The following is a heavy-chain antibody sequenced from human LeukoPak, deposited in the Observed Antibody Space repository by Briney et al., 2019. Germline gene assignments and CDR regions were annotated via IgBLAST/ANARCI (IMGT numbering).Heavy chain of an antibody. CDR2: IKQDGSEK. V-gene: IGHV3-7*02. Sequence: PGGSLSLSSAASGFSFSSSWMTWVRQAPGKGLEWVATIKQDGSEKFYVNSVKGRFTISRDNTKDSLYLQMNSLRADDTAVYYCASLWDDGYWGQGTLVTVSS. CDR1: GFSFSSSW. D-gene: IGHD1-1*01. J-gene: IGHJ4*02. CDR3: ASLWDDGY.